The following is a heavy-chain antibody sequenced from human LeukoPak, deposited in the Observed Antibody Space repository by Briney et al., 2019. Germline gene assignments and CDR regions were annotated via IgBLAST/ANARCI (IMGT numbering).Heavy chain of an antibody. CDR3: AGGGGNWGAAFDI. V-gene: IGHV1-46*01. Sequence: ASVKVSCKASGYTFTSYYMHWVRQAPGQGLEWMGIINPSGGSTSYAQKFQGRVAMTRDTSTSTVYMELSSLRSEDTAVYYCAGGGGNWGAAFDIWGQGTMVTVSS. J-gene: IGHJ3*02. CDR1: GYTFTSYY. D-gene: IGHD4-23*01. CDR2: INPSGGST.